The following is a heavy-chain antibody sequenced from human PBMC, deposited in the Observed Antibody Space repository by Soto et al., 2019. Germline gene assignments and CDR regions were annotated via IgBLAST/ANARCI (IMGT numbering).Heavy chain of an antibody. V-gene: IGHV3-23*01. CDR2: ISGSGGST. D-gene: IGHD3-22*01. CDR3: AKPPLNHSHSSGYDDY. J-gene: IGHJ4*02. CDR1: GFTFSSYA. Sequence: PGGSLRLSCAASGFTFSSYAMSWVRQAPGKGLEWVSAISGSGGSTYYADSVKGRFTISRDNSKNTLYLQMNSLRAEDTAVYYCAKPPLNHSHSSGYDDYWGQGTLDTVSS.